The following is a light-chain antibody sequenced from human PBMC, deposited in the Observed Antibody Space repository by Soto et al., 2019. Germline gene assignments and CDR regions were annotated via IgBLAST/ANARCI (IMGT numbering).Light chain of an antibody. J-gene: IGKJ3*01. Sequence: EIVLTQSPGTLSLSPGERATLSCRASRSVSASYLAWYQQKPGQAPRLLIYGASSRATGFPDRFSGSGSGTDFTLTISSLQAEDVAVYYCQQYFITPFTFGPGTKVDVK. V-gene: IGKV3-20*01. CDR1: RSVSASY. CDR2: GAS. CDR3: QQYFITPFT.